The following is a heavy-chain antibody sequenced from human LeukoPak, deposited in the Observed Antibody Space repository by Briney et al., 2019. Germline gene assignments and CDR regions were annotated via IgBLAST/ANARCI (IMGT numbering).Heavy chain of an antibody. V-gene: IGHV1-69*13. D-gene: IGHD2-2*01. Sequence: ASVKVSCKASGYTFTDYYMYWVRQAPGQGLEWMGGITPISGTANYAQKFQGRVTITADESTSTAYMELSSLRSEDTAIYYCATYCSSANCYIWGYYFDYWGQGTLVTVSS. CDR1: GYTFTDYY. CDR3: ATYCSSANCYIWGYYFDY. CDR2: ITPISGTA. J-gene: IGHJ4*02.